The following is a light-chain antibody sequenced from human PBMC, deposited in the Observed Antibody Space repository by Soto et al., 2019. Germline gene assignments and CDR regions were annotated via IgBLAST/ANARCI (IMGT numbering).Light chain of an antibody. CDR1: QGISNY. V-gene: IGKV1-27*01. CDR2: AAS. Sequence: DIQMTQSPSSLSASVGDRVTITCRATQGISNYLAWYQQKPGKVPKLLIYAASTLQSGVPSRFSGSGSGTDFPLTISSLPPEDVATYYCQRYISAPFTFGPGTNVHIK. CDR3: QRYISAPFT. J-gene: IGKJ3*01.